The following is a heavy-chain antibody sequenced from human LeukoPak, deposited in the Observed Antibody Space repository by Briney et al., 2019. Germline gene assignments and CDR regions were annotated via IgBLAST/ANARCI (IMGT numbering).Heavy chain of an antibody. Sequence: PSETLSLTCAVYGGSFSGYYWSWIRQPPGKGLEWIGEINHSGSTNYNPSLKSRVTISVDTSKNQFSLKLSSVTAADTAVYYCASTDIVVVAGAFDIWGQGTMVTVSS. CDR1: GGSFSGYY. J-gene: IGHJ3*02. V-gene: IGHV4-34*01. D-gene: IGHD2-2*01. CDR3: ASTDIVVVAGAFDI. CDR2: INHSGST.